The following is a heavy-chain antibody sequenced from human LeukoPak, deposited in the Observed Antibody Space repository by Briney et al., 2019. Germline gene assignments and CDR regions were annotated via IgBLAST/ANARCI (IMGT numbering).Heavy chain of an antibody. CDR3: ARNDPLLWFGELSGGFDP. CDR1: GGSICSGGYD. J-gene: IGHJ5*02. D-gene: IGHD3-10*01. Sequence: PSQTLSLTCTVSGGSICSGGYDWSWIRQHPEKGLEWIGYMYYSGSTYYNPSLKSRVTISVDTSKNQFSLKLSSVTAADTAAYYCARNDPLLWFGELSGGFDPWGQGTLVTVSS. V-gene: IGHV4-31*03. CDR2: MYYSGST.